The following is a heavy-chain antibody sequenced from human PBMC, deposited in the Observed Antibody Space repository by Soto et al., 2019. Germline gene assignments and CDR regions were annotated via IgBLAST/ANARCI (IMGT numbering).Heavy chain of an antibody. CDR1: GFTFRSFT. D-gene: IGHD6-13*01. V-gene: IGHV3-21*01. CDR2: ISSNSAYI. J-gene: IGHJ5*02. CDR3: TRDASRDSSARGWFDP. Sequence: PVGSLRLSCAASGFTFRSFTMNWVRQATGKGLEWVSTISSNSAYIYYTDALRGRFTISRDNAKNSLHLQMNSLRAEDTAVYYCTRDASRDSSARGWFDPWGPGTLVTVSS.